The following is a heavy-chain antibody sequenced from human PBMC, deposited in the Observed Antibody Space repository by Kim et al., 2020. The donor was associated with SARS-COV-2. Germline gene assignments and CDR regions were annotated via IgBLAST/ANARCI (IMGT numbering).Heavy chain of an antibody. V-gene: IGHV3-21*01. Sequence: VKGRFTISRDNARNSLYLQMNSLRAEDTAVYYCARAIGFCSAGNCFPADYWGQGTLVTVSS. CDR3: ARAIGFCSAGNCFPADY. D-gene: IGHD2-15*01. J-gene: IGHJ4*02.